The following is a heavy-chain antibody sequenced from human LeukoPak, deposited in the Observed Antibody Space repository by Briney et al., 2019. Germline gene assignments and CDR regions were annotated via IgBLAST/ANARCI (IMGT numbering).Heavy chain of an antibody. CDR2: ISGSGGST. J-gene: IGHJ4*02. D-gene: IGHD1-26*01. V-gene: IGHV3-23*01. CDR3: AKGIVGATRGADY. Sequence: GASLRLFCAASGFTFSSYAMSWVRQAPGKGLEWVSAISGSGGSTYYADSVKGRFAISRDNSKNTLYLQMNSLRAEDTAVYYCAKGIVGATRGADYWGQGTLVTVSS. CDR1: GFTFSSYA.